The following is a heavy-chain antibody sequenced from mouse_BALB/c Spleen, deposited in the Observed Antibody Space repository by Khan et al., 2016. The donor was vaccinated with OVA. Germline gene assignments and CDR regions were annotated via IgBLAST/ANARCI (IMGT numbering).Heavy chain of an antibody. V-gene: IGHV1-7*01. CDR1: GYTLTSYW. Sequence: VQLQESGAELAKPGASVKMSCKASGYTLTSYWMHWIKQRPGQGLEWIGYINPTSGYTDYNQKFKDKATLTADKSSSTAYMQLNSLTSDDSAVYYCARDRIDYWGQGTTLTVSS. CDR2: INPTSGYT. CDR3: ARDRIDY. J-gene: IGHJ2*01.